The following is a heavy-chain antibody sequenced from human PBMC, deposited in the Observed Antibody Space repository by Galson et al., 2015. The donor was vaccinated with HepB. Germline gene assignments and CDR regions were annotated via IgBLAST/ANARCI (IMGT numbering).Heavy chain of an antibody. CDR3: THRRGVAAAADYYFDL. V-gene: IGHV2-5*02. D-gene: IGHD6-13*01. Sequence: ALVKPTQTLTLTCTFSGISLSTNGVGVGWIRQPPGKALEWLALIYWDDDKRYRTSLKSRLTITKDISKNQVVLTMTNMDPEDTGTYYCTHRRGVAAAADYYFDLWGRGTLVTVSS. CDR1: GISLSTNGVG. J-gene: IGHJ2*01. CDR2: IYWDDDK.